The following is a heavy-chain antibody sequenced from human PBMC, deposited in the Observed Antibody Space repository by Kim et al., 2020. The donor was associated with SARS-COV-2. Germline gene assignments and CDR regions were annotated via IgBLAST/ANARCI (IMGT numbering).Heavy chain of an antibody. J-gene: IGHJ2*01. D-gene: IGHD6-13*01. CDR1: GGSISGSSYY. Sequence: SETLSLTCTVSGGSISGSSYYWGWIRQPPGKGLEWIGSIYYSGSTSYKPSLKSRVAISVDTSKNQFSLKLNSVTAADTAVYYCARHTIAAAAFYWYFDL. CDR3: ARHTIAAAAFYWYFDL. V-gene: IGHV4-39*01. CDR2: IYYSGST.